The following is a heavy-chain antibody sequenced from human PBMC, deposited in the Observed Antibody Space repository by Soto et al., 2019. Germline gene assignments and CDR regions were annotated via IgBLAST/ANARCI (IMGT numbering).Heavy chain of an antibody. J-gene: IGHJ5*02. CDR3: ARVGPWVPYYYDSSPYTFENWFDP. CDR2: IYHGGST. CDR1: VYSISIGYY. Sequence: PSETLSLTCALSVYSISIGYYWGWLRQPPGKGLEWSLTIYHGGSTYYNPSLNSRVTLSIDMTNNHVSLILNSVTAADTAVYCCARVGPWVPYYYDSSPYTFENWFDPWGQGTLVTV. D-gene: IGHD3-22*01. V-gene: IGHV4-38-2*01.